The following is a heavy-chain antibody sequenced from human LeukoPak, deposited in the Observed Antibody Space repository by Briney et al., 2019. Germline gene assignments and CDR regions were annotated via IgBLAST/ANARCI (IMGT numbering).Heavy chain of an antibody. CDR3: ARSLITMIVVGFDY. Sequence: SQTLSLTCTVSCGSISSGSSYWSWIRQPAGKGLEWIGRVYTSGSTNYIPSLKSRVTISVDTSKTQFSLKLSSVTAADTAVYYCARSLITMIVVGFDYSGQGTLVTVSS. CDR1: CGSISSGSSY. D-gene: IGHD3-22*01. CDR2: VYTSGST. J-gene: IGHJ4*02. V-gene: IGHV4-61*02.